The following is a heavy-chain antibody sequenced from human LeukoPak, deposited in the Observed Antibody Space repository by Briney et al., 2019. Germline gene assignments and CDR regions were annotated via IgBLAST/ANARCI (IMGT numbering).Heavy chain of an antibody. CDR3: ARGPYSYDSSGAFDI. V-gene: IGHV4-38-2*02. J-gene: IGHJ3*02. CDR2: IYHSGKT. Sequence: SETLSLTCTVSGYSISSGYYWGWIRQPPGKGLEWIGSIYHSGKTYYNPSLKSRVTISVDTSKNQFSLKLSSVTAADTAVYFCARGPYSYDSSGAFDIWGQGTMVTVSS. CDR1: GYSISSGYY. D-gene: IGHD3-22*01.